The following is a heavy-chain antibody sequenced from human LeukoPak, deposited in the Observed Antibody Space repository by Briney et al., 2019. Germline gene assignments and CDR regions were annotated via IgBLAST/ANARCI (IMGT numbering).Heavy chain of an antibody. CDR1: GFTFSSYG. J-gene: IGHJ4*02. Sequence: PGGSLRLSCAASGFTFSSYGMHWVRQAPGKGLEWVAFIRYDGSNKYYADSVKGRFTISRDNSKNTLYLQMNSLRAEDTAVYYCADTLAAAVSSWGQGTLVTVSS. CDR2: IRYDGSNK. D-gene: IGHD6-13*01. V-gene: IGHV3-30*02. CDR3: ADTLAAAVSS.